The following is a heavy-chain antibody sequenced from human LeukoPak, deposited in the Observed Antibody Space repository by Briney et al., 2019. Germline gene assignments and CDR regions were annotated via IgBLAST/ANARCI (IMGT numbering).Heavy chain of an antibody. D-gene: IGHD5-24*01. V-gene: IGHV1-69*05. CDR1: GGTFSSYA. CDR2: IIPIFGTA. CDR3: ARFRDGRYYYMDV. Sequence: SVKVSCKASGGTFSSYAISWVRQAPGQGLEGMGGIIPIFGTANYAQKFQGRVTITTDESTGTAYMELSSLRSEDTAVYYCARFRDGRYYYMDVWGKGTTVTVSS. J-gene: IGHJ6*03.